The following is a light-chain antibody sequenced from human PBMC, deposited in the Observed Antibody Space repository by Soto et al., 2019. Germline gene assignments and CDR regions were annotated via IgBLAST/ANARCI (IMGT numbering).Light chain of an antibody. CDR3: QQYGRSPMFT. J-gene: IGKJ2*01. V-gene: IGKV3-20*01. CDR2: GAS. CDR1: QSVSSNY. Sequence: EIELTQSPGTLSLSPGDRATLSCRASQSVSSNYFAWYQQKPGQAPRLLIYGASRGAAGIPDRFSGSGSGTDFTLTISSLEPEDFAVYFCQQYGRSPMFTFGQGTKLEIK.